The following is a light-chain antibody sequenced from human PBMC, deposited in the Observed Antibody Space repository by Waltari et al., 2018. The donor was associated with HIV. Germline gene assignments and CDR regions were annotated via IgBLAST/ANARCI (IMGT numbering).Light chain of an antibody. Sequence: QSALTQPASVSGSPGQSLTIPCTGTSSAVGAYNYVSWYQQHPGKAPKLIIYDVTKRPSGVSNRFSGSKSANTASLTISGLQAEDEADYYCCSYAGSSTYVFGSGTKVTVL. CDR3: CSYAGSSTYV. CDR1: SSAVGAYNY. V-gene: IGLV2-23*02. CDR2: DVT. J-gene: IGLJ1*01.